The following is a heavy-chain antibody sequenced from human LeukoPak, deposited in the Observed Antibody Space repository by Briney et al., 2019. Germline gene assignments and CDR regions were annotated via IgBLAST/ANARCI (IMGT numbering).Heavy chain of an antibody. CDR3: ARDSSGSSSDYYPLGY. CDR1: GFTCSSKY. Sequence: GGSLRLSCAASGFTCSSKYMSWVRQAPGKGLEWVSVIYSSGGSTYYADSVKGRCTISRDNSKNMLYLQMNSLRAEDTAVYYCARDSSGSSSDYYPLGYWGQGTLVTVSS. V-gene: IGHV3-66*01. CDR2: IYSSGGST. J-gene: IGHJ4*02. D-gene: IGHD3-22*01.